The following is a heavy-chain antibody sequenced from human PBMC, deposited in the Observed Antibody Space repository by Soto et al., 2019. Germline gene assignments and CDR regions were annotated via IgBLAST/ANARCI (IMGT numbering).Heavy chain of an antibody. Sequence: QVQLVESGGGVIQPGTSLSLSCASSGFTFRSFGMYWVRQAPGKGLEWVAVVSYDGNHKYYADSVKGRFTVSRDNAKNMLYLQMNSLRGEGTAVYYCAKDVGQQLVLNYGMDVWGQGTTVTVSS. CDR1: GFTFRSFG. CDR2: VSYDGNHK. V-gene: IGHV3-30*18. D-gene: IGHD6-13*01. J-gene: IGHJ6*02. CDR3: AKDVGQQLVLNYGMDV.